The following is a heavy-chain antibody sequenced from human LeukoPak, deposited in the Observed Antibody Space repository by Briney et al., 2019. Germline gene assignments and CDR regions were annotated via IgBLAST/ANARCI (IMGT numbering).Heavy chain of an antibody. Sequence: AGGSLRLSCAASGFTFSSYAMSWVRQAPGKGLEWVSAISGSGGSTYYADSVKGRFTISRDNSKNTLYLQMNSLRAEDTAVYYCAQENYYDFWSGYYYYMDVWGKGTTVTVSS. V-gene: IGHV3-23*01. J-gene: IGHJ6*03. D-gene: IGHD3-3*01. CDR3: AQENYYDFWSGYYYYMDV. CDR2: ISGSGGST. CDR1: GFTFSSYA.